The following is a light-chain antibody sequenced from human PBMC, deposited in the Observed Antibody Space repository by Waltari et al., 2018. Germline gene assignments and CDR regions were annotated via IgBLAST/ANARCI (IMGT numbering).Light chain of an antibody. J-gene: IGKJ1*01. Sequence: ELVMTQSPATLSVSPGEGATLSCRASQSFRSNLAWYQQKPGQAPRLLIYGASTRATGIPARFNGGGSGTEFTLTISSLQSEDFATYYCQQYNNWPGTFGQGTKVEIK. CDR1: QSFRSN. CDR2: GAS. CDR3: QQYNNWPGT. V-gene: IGKV3-15*01.